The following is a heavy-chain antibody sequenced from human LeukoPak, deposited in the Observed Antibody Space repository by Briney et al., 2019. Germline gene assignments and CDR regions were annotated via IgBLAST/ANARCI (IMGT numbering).Heavy chain of an antibody. CDR3: ARDSLYSSGWYGGDFDY. CDR1: GFTFSSYS. CDR2: ISSSSSTI. Sequence: PGGSLRLSCAASGFTFSSYSMSWVRQAPGKGLEWVSYISSSSSTIYYADSVKGRFTISRDNAKNSLYLQMNGLRAEDTAVYYCARDSLYSSGWYGGDFDYWDQGTLVTVSS. J-gene: IGHJ4*02. V-gene: IGHV3-48*01. D-gene: IGHD6-19*01.